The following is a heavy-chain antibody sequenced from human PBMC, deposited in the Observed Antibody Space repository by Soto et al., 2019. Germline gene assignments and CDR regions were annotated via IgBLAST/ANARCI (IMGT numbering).Heavy chain of an antibody. CDR1: GFTFITYS. D-gene: IGHD4-17*01. Sequence: PGGSLRLSCAASGFTFITYSMNWVRQAPGKGLEWLSYISDSSSTIYYADSVKGRFTVSRDNAKNSLYLQMNSLRAEDTAVYYCARAKIVYGDFDSIDHWGQGTLVTVSS. J-gene: IGHJ4*02. CDR3: ARAKIVYGDFDSIDH. CDR2: ISDSSSTI. V-gene: IGHV3-48*01.